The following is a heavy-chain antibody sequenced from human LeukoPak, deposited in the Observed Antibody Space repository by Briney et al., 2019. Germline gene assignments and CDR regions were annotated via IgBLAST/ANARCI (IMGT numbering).Heavy chain of an antibody. CDR1: GYRFTNYD. CDR3: ARGRLSLVTARANFFDY. J-gene: IGHJ4*02. V-gene: IGHV1-8*03. CDR2: MNPNTGNT. D-gene: IGHD3-10*01. Sequence: GASVKVSCKASGYRFTNYDVNWVRQATGQGLEWMGWMNPNTGNTGYAEKFQGRVTISRDTSISTAYMEVSSLRSDDTAVYYCARGRLSLVTARANFFDYWGQGTRVTVSS.